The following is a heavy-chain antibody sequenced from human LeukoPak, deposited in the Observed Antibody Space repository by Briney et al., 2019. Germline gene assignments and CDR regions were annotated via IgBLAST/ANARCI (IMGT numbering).Heavy chain of an antibody. CDR2: IYYSGST. V-gene: IGHV4-39*01. J-gene: IGHJ4*02. CDR1: GGSISSSSYY. Sequence: SETLSLTCTVAGGSISSSSYYWGWVRQPPGTGLEWIGSIYYSGSTYYNPSLKSRVTISVDTSKNQFSLKLSSVTAADTAVYYCARCIRGGYSEYYFDYWGQGPLATVSS. CDR3: ARCIRGGYSEYYFDY. D-gene: IGHD4-23*01.